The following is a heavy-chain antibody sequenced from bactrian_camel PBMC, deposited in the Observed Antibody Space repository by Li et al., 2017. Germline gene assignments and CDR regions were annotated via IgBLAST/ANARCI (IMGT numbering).Heavy chain of an antibody. CDR3: IRLGGSWSDFTY. CDR2: IDADGST. Sequence: HVQLVESGGGSVQAGGSLRLTCVASGYTYNRYCMGWFRLAPGKEREGVAIIDADGSTFYADSVAGRFTISQDNAKNTVYLQLNSLKTEDMAMYYCIRLGGSWSDFTYWGQGTQVTVS. D-gene: IGHD6*01. V-gene: IGHV3S9*01. CDR1: GYTYNRYC. J-gene: IGHJ6*01.